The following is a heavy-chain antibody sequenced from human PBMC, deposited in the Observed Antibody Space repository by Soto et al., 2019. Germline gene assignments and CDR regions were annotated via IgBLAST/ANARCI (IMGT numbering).Heavy chain of an antibody. CDR1: GYTFTSYA. CDR2: INAGNGNT. D-gene: IGHD3-22*01. V-gene: IGHV1-3*01. CDR3: ASHYDSSGPTKGLDY. Sequence: AASVKVSCKASGYTFTSYAMHWVRQAPGQRLEWMGWINAGNGNTKYSQKFQGRVTITRDTSASTAYMELSSLRSEDTAVYYCASHYDSSGPTKGLDYWGQGTLVTVSS. J-gene: IGHJ4*02.